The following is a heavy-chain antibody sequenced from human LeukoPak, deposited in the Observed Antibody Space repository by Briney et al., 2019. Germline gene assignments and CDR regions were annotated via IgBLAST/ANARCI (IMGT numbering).Heavy chain of an antibody. CDR3: AGEPQGAFDI. J-gene: IGHJ3*02. D-gene: IGHD1-14*01. Sequence: SETLSLTCAVYGGSFSGYYWSWIRQPPGKGLEWIGEINHSGSTNYNPSLKSRGTISVDPSQNQFSLKLSSVTAADTAVYYCAGEPQGAFDIWGQGTMVTVSS. CDR1: GGSFSGYY. CDR2: INHSGST. V-gene: IGHV4-34*01.